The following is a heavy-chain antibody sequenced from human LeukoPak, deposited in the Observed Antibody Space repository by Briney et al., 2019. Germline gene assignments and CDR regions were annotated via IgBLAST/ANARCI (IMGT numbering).Heavy chain of an antibody. CDR2: INQDGSES. CDR1: GFTYSTYW. J-gene: IGHJ5*02. D-gene: IGHD6-19*01. V-gene: IGHV3-7*03. CDR3: ARDKMAGAVTGSLLDL. Sequence: HPGGSLRLSCAASGFTYSTYWMSWVRQAPGKGLEWVANINQDGSESYYVDSVRGRFTIARDNANTLLYLQMKDLRVGDTAVYYCARDKMAGAVTGSLLDLWGQGNMVIVSS.